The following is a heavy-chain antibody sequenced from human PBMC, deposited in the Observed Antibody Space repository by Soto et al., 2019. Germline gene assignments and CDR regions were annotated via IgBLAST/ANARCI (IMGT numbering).Heavy chain of an antibody. V-gene: IGHV3-74*01. J-gene: IGHJ4*02. CDR1: GFTFRGYW. D-gene: IGHD1-26*01. CDR2: ITTDGGST. Sequence: EVQLVESGGGLVQPGGSLRLSCAAFGFTFRGYWMNWVRQAPGKGLVWVSHITTDGGSTNYADSVKGRFTISRDNAKDTLYLYMSSLRVDDTAVYYCARDRDIVGASPLAYWGQGTLVTVAS. CDR3: ARDRDIVGASPLAY.